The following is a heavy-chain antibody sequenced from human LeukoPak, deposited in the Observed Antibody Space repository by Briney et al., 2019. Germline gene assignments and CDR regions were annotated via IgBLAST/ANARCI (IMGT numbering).Heavy chain of an antibody. V-gene: IGHV1-18*04. J-gene: IGHJ4*02. D-gene: IGHD6-19*01. CDR2: ISAYNGNT. CDR3: ARGYSSGWYPSYFDY. CDR1: GYTFTGYY. Sequence: ASVKVSCKASGYTFTGYYMHWVRQAPGQGLEWMGWISAYNGNTNYAQKLQGRVTMTTDTSTSTAYMELRSLRSDDTAVYYCARGYSSGWYPSYFDYWGQGTLVTVSS.